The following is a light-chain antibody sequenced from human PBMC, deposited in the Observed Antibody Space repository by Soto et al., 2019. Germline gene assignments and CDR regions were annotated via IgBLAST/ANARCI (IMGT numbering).Light chain of an antibody. CDR1: SNDVGTYNL. V-gene: IGLV2-23*01. CDR2: EGF. CDR3: CSYPDSRTHI. Sequence: QSALTQPASVSGSPGQSITLSCTGTSNDVGTYNLVSWYQQHPGKAPKLIIFEGFKRPSGVSNRFSGSKSGNTASLTISGLQAEDEADYYCCSYPDSRTHIFKSGTKVTVL. J-gene: IGLJ1*01.